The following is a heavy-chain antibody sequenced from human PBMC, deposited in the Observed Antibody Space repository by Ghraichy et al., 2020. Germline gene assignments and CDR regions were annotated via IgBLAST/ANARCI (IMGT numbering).Heavy chain of an antibody. V-gene: IGHV3-23*01. J-gene: IGHJ4*02. CDR3: TKGTTMTTKVCDN. CDR2: ISGTGDTT. CDR1: GFSFSGYW. D-gene: IGHD4-17*01. Sequence: GGSLRLSCAASGFSFSGYWMSWVRQAPGKGLEWVSGISGTGDTTYSADSVKGRFTISRDNSKNTLYLQMDSLRADDTAVYYCTKGTTMTTKVCDNWGQGALVTVSS.